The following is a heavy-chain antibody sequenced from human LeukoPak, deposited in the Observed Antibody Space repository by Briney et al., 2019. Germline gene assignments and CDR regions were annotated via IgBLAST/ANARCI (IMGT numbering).Heavy chain of an antibody. CDR2: ISFVGSDT. CDR1: GFTFTSYA. J-gene: IGHJ4*02. CDR3: ERDFRRSTYDDSSGYYEFGY. Sequence: GGSLRLSCAASGFTFTSYAMHWVRQAPGKGLEWVAVISFVGSDTNYADFMKGPFTTPRDNTKNSLYLQMNSMRADDTAVYYCERDFRRSTYDDSSGYYEFGYWGQGTLVTVSS. V-gene: IGHV3-30-3*01. D-gene: IGHD3-22*01.